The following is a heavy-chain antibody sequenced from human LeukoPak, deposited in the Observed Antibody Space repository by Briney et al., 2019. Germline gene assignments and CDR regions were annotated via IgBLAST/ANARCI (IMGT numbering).Heavy chain of an antibody. Sequence: GGSLRLSCAASGFTFSSYSMNWVRQTPGKGLEWVSYISSSSSTIYYADSVKGRFTISRDNAKNSLYLQMNSLRAEDTAVYYCARDAVTRVRDFDYWGQGTLVTVSS. CDR3: ARDAVTRVRDFDY. CDR2: ISSSSSTI. CDR1: GFTFSSYS. D-gene: IGHD4-17*01. J-gene: IGHJ4*02. V-gene: IGHV3-48*04.